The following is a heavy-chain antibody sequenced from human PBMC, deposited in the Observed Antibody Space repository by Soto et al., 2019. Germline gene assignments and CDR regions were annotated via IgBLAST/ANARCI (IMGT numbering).Heavy chain of an antibody. CDR1: GYTFTSYD. D-gene: IGHD3-9*01. Sequence: ASVKVSCKASGYTFTSYDINWVRQATGQGLEWMGWMNPNSGNTGYAQKFQGRVTMTRNTSISTAYMELSSLRSEDTAVYYCATSLRYFDWSYDYWGQGTLVTVSS. CDR3: ATSLRYFDWSYDY. J-gene: IGHJ4*02. CDR2: MNPNSGNT. V-gene: IGHV1-8*01.